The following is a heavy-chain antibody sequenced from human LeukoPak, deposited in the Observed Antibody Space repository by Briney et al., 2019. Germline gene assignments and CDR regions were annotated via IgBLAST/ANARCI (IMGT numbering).Heavy chain of an antibody. CDR3: ARGIAAAGQIGDY. Sequence: GASVKVSCKASGYTFTGYYMHWVRQAPGQGLEWMGWINPNSGGTNYAQKFQGRVTMTRDTSISTAYMELSRLRSDGTAVYYCARGIAAAGQIGDYWGQGTLVTVSS. CDR2: INPNSGGT. CDR1: GYTFTGYY. J-gene: IGHJ4*02. V-gene: IGHV1-2*02. D-gene: IGHD6-13*01.